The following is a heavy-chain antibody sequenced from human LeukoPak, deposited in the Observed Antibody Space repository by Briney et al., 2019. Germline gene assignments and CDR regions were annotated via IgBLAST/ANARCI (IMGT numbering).Heavy chain of an antibody. J-gene: IGHJ4*02. Sequence: SETLSLTCTVSGYSISSGYYWGWIRQPPGKGLEWIGSIYHSGSTYYNPSLKSRVTISLDTSKNQSSLKLSSVTAADMAVYYCARGSGYYGEDFEYWGQGTLVTVSS. CDR3: ARGSGYYGEDFEY. V-gene: IGHV4-38-2*02. D-gene: IGHD3-22*01. CDR1: GYSISSGYY. CDR2: IYHSGST.